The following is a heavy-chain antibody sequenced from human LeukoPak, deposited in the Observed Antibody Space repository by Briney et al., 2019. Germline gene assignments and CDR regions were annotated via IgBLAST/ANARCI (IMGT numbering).Heavy chain of an antibody. CDR1: GFTFGDYA. Sequence: GGSLRLSCAASGFTFGDYAMHWVRQAPGKGLEWVSGISWNSGSIGYADSVKGRFAISRDNAKNSLYLQMNSLRAEDTALYYCAKDLRWFGELSSFGMDVWGQGTTVTVSS. CDR3: AKDLRWFGELSSFGMDV. J-gene: IGHJ6*02. CDR2: ISWNSGSI. D-gene: IGHD3-10*01. V-gene: IGHV3-9*01.